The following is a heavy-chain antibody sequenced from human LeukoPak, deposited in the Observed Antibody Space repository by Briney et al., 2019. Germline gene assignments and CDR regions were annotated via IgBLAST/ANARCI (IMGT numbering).Heavy chain of an antibody. V-gene: IGHV4-59*01. D-gene: IGHD3-16*01. J-gene: IGHJ5*02. Sequence: SETLSLTCSVSGGSIRSYYWSWIRQPPGKGLEWIGYIYYSGSTNYNPSLKSGVTISVDTSKNQFSLKLSSVTAADTAVYYCAKQLGGWFDPWGQGTLVTVSS. CDR3: AKQLGGWFDP. CDR1: GGSIRSYY. CDR2: IYYSGST.